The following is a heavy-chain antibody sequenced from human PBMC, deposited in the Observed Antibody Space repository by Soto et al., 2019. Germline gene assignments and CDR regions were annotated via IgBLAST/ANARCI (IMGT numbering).Heavy chain of an antibody. J-gene: IGHJ4*02. Sequence: ASVKVSCKASGYTFTSYGISWVRQAPGQGLEWMGWISAYNGNTNYAQKLQGRVTMTTDTSTSTAYMELRSLRSDDTAVYYCARDKIDYDYIWGSLELDYWGQGTLVTVSS. CDR3: ARDKIDYDYIWGSLELDY. CDR1: GYTFTSYG. D-gene: IGHD3-16*01. CDR2: ISAYNGNT. V-gene: IGHV1-18*01.